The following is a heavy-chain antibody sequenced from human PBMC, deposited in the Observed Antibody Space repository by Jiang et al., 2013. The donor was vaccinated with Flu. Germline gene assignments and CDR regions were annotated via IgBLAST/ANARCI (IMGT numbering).Heavy chain of an antibody. CDR2: TYYRSKWYN. J-gene: IGHJ6*02. D-gene: IGHD6-13*01. V-gene: IGHV6-1*01. CDR1: GDSVSSNSAA. CDR3: ARTPYSSSWYRSYYYYGMDV. Sequence: QTLSLTCAISGDSVSSNSAAWNWIRQSPSRGLEWLGRTYYRSKWYNDYAVSVKSRITINPDTSKNQFSLQLNSVTPEDTAVYYCARTPYSSSWYRSYYYYGMDVWGQGTTVTVSS.